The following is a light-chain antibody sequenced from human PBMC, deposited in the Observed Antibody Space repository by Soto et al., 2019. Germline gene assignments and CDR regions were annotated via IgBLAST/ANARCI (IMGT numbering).Light chain of an antibody. V-gene: IGLV2-8*01. Sequence: QSVLTQPPSASGSPGQPVTISCTGTSSDVGGYNFVSWYQHHPGKAPKLLIYGVSERPSGVPDRFSGYKSGNTASLTVSGLQADDEADYYCSSYAGDNYWVFGGGTKLTVL. CDR3: SSYAGDNYWV. J-gene: IGLJ3*02. CDR2: GVS. CDR1: SSDVGGYNF.